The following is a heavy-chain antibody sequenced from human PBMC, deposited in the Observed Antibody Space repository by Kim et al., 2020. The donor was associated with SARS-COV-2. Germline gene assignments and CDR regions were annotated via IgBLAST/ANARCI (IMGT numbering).Heavy chain of an antibody. CDR2: ISASGGST. CDR1: GFTVSTYA. CDR3: AKDIRQSSNYPDYFDS. D-gene: IGHD4-4*01. J-gene: IGHJ4*02. V-gene: IGHV3-23*01. Sequence: GGSLRLSCVASGFTVSTYAMTWVRQAPGKGLEWVSGISASGGSTFYRDSVKGRFTISRDSSKNTLYLQLSSLRAEDTAVYYCAKDIRQSSNYPDYFDSWGQGTLVTVSS.